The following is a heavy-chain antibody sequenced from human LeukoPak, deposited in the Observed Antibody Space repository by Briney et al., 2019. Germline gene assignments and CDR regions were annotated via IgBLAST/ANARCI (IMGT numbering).Heavy chain of an antibody. V-gene: IGHV4-4*07. CDR3: AREKLRILMSWYAFDI. D-gene: IGHD6-13*01. CDR1: GGSISSYY. Sequence: SETLSLTCTVSGGSISSYYWSWIRQPAGKGLEWIGRIYTSGSTNYNPSLKSRVTMSVDTSKNQFSLKLSSVTAADTAVYYCAREKLRILMSWYAFDIWGQGTMVTVSS. J-gene: IGHJ3*02. CDR2: IYTSGST.